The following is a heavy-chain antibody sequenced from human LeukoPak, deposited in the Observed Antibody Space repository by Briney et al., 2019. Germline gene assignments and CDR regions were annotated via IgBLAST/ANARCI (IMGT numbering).Heavy chain of an antibody. CDR2: ISKDGGTQ. J-gene: IGHJ4*02. Sequence: GGSLRLSCSASGFAFSSYAMYWVRQAPGKGLEYGSAISKDGGTQYPADSVKGRITISRDNSKNTLYLQMRSLRPQDTAVDYCVEDTVFRGSASYGDYWGQGTPVTVSS. D-gene: IGHD3-10*01. V-gene: IGHV3-64D*09. CDR3: VEDTVFRGSASYGDY. CDR1: GFAFSSYA.